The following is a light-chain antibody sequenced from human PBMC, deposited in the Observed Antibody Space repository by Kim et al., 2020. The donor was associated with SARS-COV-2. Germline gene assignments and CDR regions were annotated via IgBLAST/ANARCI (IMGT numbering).Light chain of an antibody. CDR2: DAS. J-gene: IGKJ1*01. CDR1: QSVDNW. Sequence: SASVGDRGTITCRASQSVDNWVAWYQQKSGKAPKLLIFDASTLESGVPSRFSGSGSGTEFTLTISRLDPDDFATYYCQQYDTKRTFGQGTKVDIK. V-gene: IGKV1-5*01. CDR3: QQYDTKRT.